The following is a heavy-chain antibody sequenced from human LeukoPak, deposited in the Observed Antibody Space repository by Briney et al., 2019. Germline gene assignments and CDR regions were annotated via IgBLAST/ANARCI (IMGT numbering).Heavy chain of an antibody. CDR1: GFTFSSYS. CDR2: ITSSSSYI. V-gene: IGHV3-21*01. J-gene: IGHJ4*02. Sequence: GGSLRLSCAASGFTFSSYSMNWVRQAPGKGLEWVSSITSSSSYIYYADSVKGRFTISRDNAKTSLYLQMNSMRAEDTAVYYCATDSSPDFWGQGTLVTVSS. D-gene: IGHD3-22*01. CDR3: ATDSSPDF.